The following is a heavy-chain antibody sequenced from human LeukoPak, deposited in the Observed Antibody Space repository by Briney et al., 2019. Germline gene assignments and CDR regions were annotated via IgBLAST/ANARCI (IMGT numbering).Heavy chain of an antibody. CDR3: AIGQYHFTDYGGFLDAFDI. J-gene: IGHJ3*02. Sequence: ASVKVSCKASGGTFSSYAISWVRQAPGQGLEWMGGIIPIFGTANYAQKFQGRVTITADESTSTAYMELSSLRSEDTAVYYCAIGQYHFTDYGGFLDAFDIWGQGTMVTVSS. CDR2: IIPIFGTA. D-gene: IGHD4-23*01. CDR1: GGTFSSYA. V-gene: IGHV1-69*13.